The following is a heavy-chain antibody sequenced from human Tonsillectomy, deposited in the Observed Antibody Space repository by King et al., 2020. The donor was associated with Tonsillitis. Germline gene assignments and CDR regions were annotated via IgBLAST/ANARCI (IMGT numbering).Heavy chain of an antibody. V-gene: IGHV4-34*01. CDR3: ARGGGSIFGVIVADSYYYYMDV. D-gene: IGHD3-3*01. CDR2: INHSGST. Sequence: VQLQQWGARLLKPSETLSLTCAVYCGSFSGYYWTWIRQPPGKGLEWIGEINHSGSTNYNTSLKSRVTISVDTSKNQFSLTRSSVTAADTAVYYCARGGGSIFGVIVADSYYYYMDVWGKGTTVTVSS. J-gene: IGHJ6*03. CDR1: CGSFSGYY.